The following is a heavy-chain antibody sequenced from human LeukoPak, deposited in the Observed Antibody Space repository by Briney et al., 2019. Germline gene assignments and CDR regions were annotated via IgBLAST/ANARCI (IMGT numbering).Heavy chain of an antibody. D-gene: IGHD2-15*01. CDR2: INHSGGT. J-gene: IGHJ4*02. CDR3: ARVGCSGGTCYSRDFGF. CDR1: GGSFSLYY. V-gene: IGHV4-34*01. Sequence: PSETLSLTCAVYGGSFSLYYWTWVRQSPGRGLEWIAEINHSGGTNYNPSLMNRVTTSVDTSTNPFSLNLSSVTAADTAVYYCARVGCSGGTCYSRDFGFWGQGTLVTVSS.